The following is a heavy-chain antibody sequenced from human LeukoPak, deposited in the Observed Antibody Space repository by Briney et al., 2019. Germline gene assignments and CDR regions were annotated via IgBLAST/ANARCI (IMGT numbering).Heavy chain of an antibody. J-gene: IGHJ4*02. CDR3: AKGPYTNYFDS. D-gene: IGHD4-11*01. CDR1: GGSISSSSYY. Sequence: SETLSLTCTVSGGSISSSSYYWGWIRQPPGKGLEWIGSIYYSGSTYYNPSLKSRVTISVDTSKNQFSLTLRSVTAADTAVYYCAKGPYTNYFDSWGQGTLVTVSS. V-gene: IGHV4-39*07. CDR2: IYYSGST.